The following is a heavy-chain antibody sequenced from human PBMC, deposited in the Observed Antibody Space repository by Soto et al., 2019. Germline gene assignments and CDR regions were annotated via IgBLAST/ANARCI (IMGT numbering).Heavy chain of an antibody. Sequence: QVQLQESGPGLVKPSETLSLTCTVSGGSINDHYWSWIRQPPGQGLEWIGYIYYSGSTNYSPSLKSRGTISVDTSKNQFSLKMSSLPAADTAIYYCARANWYFDYWGQGTLVTVSS. J-gene: IGHJ4*02. V-gene: IGHV4-59*11. CDR1: GGSINDHY. CDR2: IYYSGST. D-gene: IGHD7-27*01. CDR3: ARANWYFDY.